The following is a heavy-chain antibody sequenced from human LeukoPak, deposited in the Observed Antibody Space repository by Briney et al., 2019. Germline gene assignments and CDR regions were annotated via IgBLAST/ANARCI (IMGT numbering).Heavy chain of an antibody. CDR2: ISSSSSYI. J-gene: IGHJ3*02. D-gene: IGHD4-17*01. Sequence: GGTLRLSCAASGFTFSSYSMNWVRQAPGKGLEWVSSISSSSSYIYYADSVKGRFTISRDNAKNSLYLQMNSLRAEDTAVYYCARVRLRSGAFDIWGQGTMVTVSS. V-gene: IGHV3-21*01. CDR3: ARVRLRSGAFDI. CDR1: GFTFSSYS.